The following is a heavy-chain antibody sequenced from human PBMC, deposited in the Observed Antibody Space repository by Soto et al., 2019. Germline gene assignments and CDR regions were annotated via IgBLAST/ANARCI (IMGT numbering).Heavy chain of an antibody. J-gene: IGHJ6*02. CDR2: IDRNSGGT. CDR3: ARDFRTHSHGVDV. Sequence: QAQLVQSGPEVKKPGASVKVSCKASGYTFSGPYIYWIRQAPGQGLEWMGWIDRNSGGTEFAQKFQGRVTLTRATSISTVYMELNSLRSDDTGVYYCARDFRTHSHGVDVWGQGTAVTVSS. V-gene: IGHV1-2*02. D-gene: IGHD1-26*01. CDR1: GYTFSGPY.